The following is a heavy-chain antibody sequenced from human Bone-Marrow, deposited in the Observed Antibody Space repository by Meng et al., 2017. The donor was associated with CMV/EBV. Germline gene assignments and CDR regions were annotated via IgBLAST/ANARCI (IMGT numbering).Heavy chain of an antibody. D-gene: IGHD1-26*01. J-gene: IGHJ4*02. CDR1: GFTLATYA. Sequence: GESLKISCAASGFTLATYAMHWVRQPPGKGLLWVSRIYTDGTITTYADSVKGRFTISRDNAKNSLYLQMNSLRAEDTAVYYCASGTYFDYWGQGTRVTGSS. V-gene: IGHV3-74*01. CDR3: ASGTYFDY. CDR2: IYTDGTIT.